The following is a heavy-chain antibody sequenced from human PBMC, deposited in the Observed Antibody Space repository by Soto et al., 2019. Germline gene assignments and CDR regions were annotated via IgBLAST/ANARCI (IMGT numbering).Heavy chain of an antibody. CDR1: GYTFTSYY. V-gene: IGHV1-46*01. CDR3: ATAYYYDSSGLYGMDV. J-gene: IGHJ6*02. D-gene: IGHD3-22*01. Sequence: ASVKVSCKASGYTFTSYYMHWVRQAPGQGLEWMGIINPSGGSTSYAQKFQGRVTMTRDTSTSTVYMELSSLRSEDTAVYYCATAYYYDSSGLYGMDVWGQGTTVTVSS. CDR2: INPSGGST.